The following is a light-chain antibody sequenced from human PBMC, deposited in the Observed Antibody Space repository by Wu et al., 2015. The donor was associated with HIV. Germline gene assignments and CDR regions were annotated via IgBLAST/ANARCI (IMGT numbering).Light chain of an antibody. V-gene: IGKV3-15*01. CDR2: GAS. CDR3: QQYNNWPPRA. CDR1: QSISRN. J-gene: IGKJ2*01. Sequence: EIVMAQSPATLSVSPGERATLSCRASQSISRNLAWYQQKPGQAPRLLIFGASTRATGVPARFSGSGSGTDFTLTITSMQSEDSAVYYCQQYNNWPPRAFGQGTKLVIK.